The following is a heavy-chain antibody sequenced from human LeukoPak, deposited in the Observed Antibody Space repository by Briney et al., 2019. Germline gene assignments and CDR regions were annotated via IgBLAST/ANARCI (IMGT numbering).Heavy chain of an antibody. CDR3: AAATGATAGSYAFDI. J-gene: IGHJ3*02. V-gene: IGHV1-58*01. D-gene: IGHD1-26*01. CDR1: GFTFTSSA. Sequence: SVKVSCKASGFTFTSSAVQWVRQARGQRLEWIGWIVVGSDNTNNAQKFQERVTISRDLSTSTAYMELRSLRSEDTAVYYCAAATGATAGSYAFDIWGQGTMVTVSS. CDR2: IVVGSDNT.